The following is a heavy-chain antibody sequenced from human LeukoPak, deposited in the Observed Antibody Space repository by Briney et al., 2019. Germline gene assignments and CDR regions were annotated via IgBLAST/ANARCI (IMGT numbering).Heavy chain of an antibody. J-gene: IGHJ4*02. Sequence: WGSLRLSCAASGFTFSTYAMSWVRQAPGKGLEWVSGISGSGDYTYYADSVKGRFSISRDNSKNTLYLQMNSLRAEDTAVYYCASGVGAIDNWGQGTLVTVSS. CDR2: ISGSGDYT. CDR1: GFTFSTYA. CDR3: ASGVGAIDN. D-gene: IGHD1-26*01. V-gene: IGHV3-23*01.